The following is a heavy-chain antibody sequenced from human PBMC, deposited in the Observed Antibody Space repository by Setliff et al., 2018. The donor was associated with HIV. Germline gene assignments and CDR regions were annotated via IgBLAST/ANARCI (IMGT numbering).Heavy chain of an antibody. CDR3: TRNQGSSFGHGFDY. D-gene: IGHD3-3*01. V-gene: IGHV3-72*01. J-gene: IGHJ4*02. CDR2: MRNKDYSYIT. CDR1: GFSNSA. Sequence: GGSLRLSCAASGFSNSALHWVRQAPGKGLEWVGRMRNKDYSYITDYAASVKGRFTISRDDLKNSLFLQMNSLKTEDTAVYYCTRNQGSSFGHGFDYWGRGTLVT.